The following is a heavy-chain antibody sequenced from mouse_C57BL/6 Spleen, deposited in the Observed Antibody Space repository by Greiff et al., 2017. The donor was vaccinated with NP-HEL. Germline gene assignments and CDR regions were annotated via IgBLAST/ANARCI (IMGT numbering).Heavy chain of an antibody. J-gene: IGHJ1*03. CDR3: ARKGGDYGYDWYFDV. Sequence: VQLQQSGPELVKPGASVKISCKASGYTFTDYYMNWVKQSHGKSLEWIGDINPNNGGTSYNQKFKGKATLTVDKSSSTAYMELRSLTSEDSAVYYCARKGGDYGYDWYFDVWGTGTTVTVSS. CDR1: GYTFTDYY. CDR2: INPNNGGT. V-gene: IGHV1-26*01. D-gene: IGHD2-2*01.